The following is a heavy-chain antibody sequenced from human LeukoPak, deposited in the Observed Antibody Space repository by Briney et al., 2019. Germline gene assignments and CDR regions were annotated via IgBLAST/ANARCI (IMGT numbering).Heavy chain of an antibody. Sequence: GGSLRLSCAASGFTFRSYWMHWVRQAPGKGLVWVSHINSDGSTTSYADSVKGRFAISRDNSKNTLYLQMNSLRAEDTAVYYCARADDVDTAMGAPSFDYWGQGTLVTVSS. CDR3: ARADDVDTAMGAPSFDY. CDR1: GFTFRSYW. CDR2: INSDGSTT. J-gene: IGHJ4*02. V-gene: IGHV3-74*01. D-gene: IGHD5-18*01.